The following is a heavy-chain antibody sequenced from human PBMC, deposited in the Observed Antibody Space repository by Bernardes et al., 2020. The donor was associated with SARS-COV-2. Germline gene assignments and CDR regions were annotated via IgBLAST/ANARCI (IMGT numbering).Heavy chain of an antibody. D-gene: IGHD5-12*01. CDR3: ARERVTTIEGARYGMDV. Sequence: TLSLTCAVYVGSFSGYYWSWIRQPPGKGLEWIGESNHSGSTNYNPSLKSRVTISVDSSKNQFSLKLKSVTDADTAVYYCARERVTTIEGARYGMDVWSQGTTVTISS. V-gene: IGHV4-34*01. J-gene: IGHJ6*02. CDR2: SNHSGST. CDR1: VGSFSGYY.